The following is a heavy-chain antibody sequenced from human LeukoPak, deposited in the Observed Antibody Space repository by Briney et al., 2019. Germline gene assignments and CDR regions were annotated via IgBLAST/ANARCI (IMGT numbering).Heavy chain of an antibody. CDR2: IIPLYDTA. Sequence: SVKVSCKASGGTFSNYVISWVRQARGQGLECMGGIIPLYDTANYAQKFQGRVTVTADESTSTAYMELSSLRSEDTAVYYCARVRYYYDSSGYYSYYFDYWGQGTLVTVSS. V-gene: IGHV1-69*13. J-gene: IGHJ4*02. CDR3: ARVRYYYDSSGYYSYYFDY. D-gene: IGHD3-22*01. CDR1: GGTFSNYV.